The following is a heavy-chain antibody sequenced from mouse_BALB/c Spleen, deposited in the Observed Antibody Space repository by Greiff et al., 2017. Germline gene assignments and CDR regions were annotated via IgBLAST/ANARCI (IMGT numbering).Heavy chain of an antibody. CDR2: FYPGSGSI. Sequence: QVQLQQSGAELVKPGASVKLSCKASGYTFTEYIIHWVKQRSGQGLEWIGWFYPGSGSIKYNEKFKDKATLTADKSSSTVYMELSRLTSEDCAVYFCARQGDYDEGHYYAMDYWGQGTSVTVSS. CDR1: GYTFTEYI. D-gene: IGHD2-4*01. V-gene: IGHV1-62-2*01. J-gene: IGHJ4*01. CDR3: ARQGDYDEGHYYAMDY.